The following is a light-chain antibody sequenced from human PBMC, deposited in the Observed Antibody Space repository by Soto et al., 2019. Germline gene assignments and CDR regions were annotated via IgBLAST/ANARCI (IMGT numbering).Light chain of an antibody. CDR1: SSDVGGYNY. CDR3: SSYTTSSNVV. V-gene: IGLV2-14*01. CDR2: EVS. Sequence: QSALTQPASVSGSPGQSITISCTGTSSDVGGYNYVSWYQHYPGKAPKLIIYEVSNRPSGVSNRFSGSKSGNTASLTISGLQAEDEADYYCSSYTTSSNVVFGGGTKLTVL. J-gene: IGLJ2*01.